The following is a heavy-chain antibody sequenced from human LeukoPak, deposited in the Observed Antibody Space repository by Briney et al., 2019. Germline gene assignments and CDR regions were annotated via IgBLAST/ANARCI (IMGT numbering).Heavy chain of an antibody. CDR2: IYTSGST. Sequence: PSETLSLTCTVSGGSISSYYWSWVRQPPGKGLEWIGYIYTSGSTNYNPSLKSRVTISVDTSKNRFSLKLSSVTAADTAVYYCARQGGSSWSYNWFDPWGQGTLVTVSS. D-gene: IGHD6-13*01. V-gene: IGHV4-4*09. CDR3: ARQGGSSWSYNWFDP. CDR1: GGSISSYY. J-gene: IGHJ5*02.